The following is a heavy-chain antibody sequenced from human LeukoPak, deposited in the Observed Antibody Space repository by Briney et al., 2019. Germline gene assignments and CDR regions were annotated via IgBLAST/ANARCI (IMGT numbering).Heavy chain of an antibody. CDR1: GDSMSSYY. CDR2: IYYSGHT. V-gene: IGHV4-59*01. J-gene: IGHJ4*02. CDR3: ARDRRDTSMVWDY. Sequence: SETLSLTCTVSGDSMSSYYWSWIRQPPGKGLEWIGYIYYSGHTNYNPSLKSRVTIPVDTSKNQFSLKMRSVTAADTAVYYCARDRRDTSMVWDYWGRGTLVTVSS. D-gene: IGHD5-18*01.